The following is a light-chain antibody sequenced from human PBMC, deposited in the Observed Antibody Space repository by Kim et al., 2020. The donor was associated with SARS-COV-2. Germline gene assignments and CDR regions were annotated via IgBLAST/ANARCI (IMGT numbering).Light chain of an antibody. V-gene: IGLV4-69*01. CDR2: LNSDGSH. J-gene: IGLJ2*01. CDR1: SGHSSYA. CDR3: QTWGTGITV. Sequence: QPVLTQSPSASASLGASVKLTCTLSSGHSSYAIAWHQQQPEKGPRYLMKLNSDGSHSKGDGIPDRFSGSSSGAERYLTISSLQSEDEADYYCQTWGTGITVLGGGTQLTVL.